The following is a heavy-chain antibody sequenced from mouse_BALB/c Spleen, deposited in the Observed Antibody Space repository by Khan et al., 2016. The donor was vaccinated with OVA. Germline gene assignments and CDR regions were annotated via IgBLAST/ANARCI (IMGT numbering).Heavy chain of an antibody. V-gene: IGHV9-1*02. CDR3: ARSRGNYRLEY. CDR2: INTYTGEP. D-gene: IGHD2-1*01. Sequence: QIQLVQSGPELKKPGETVKISCKASGYTFTDYGLNWMNQAPGQGLKWMGWINTYTGEPIYAVDFKGRFVFSLETSASPAFLQINSLNNETMATFFWARSRGNYRLEYWGQGTTLTVPS. CDR1: GYTFTDYG. J-gene: IGHJ2*01.